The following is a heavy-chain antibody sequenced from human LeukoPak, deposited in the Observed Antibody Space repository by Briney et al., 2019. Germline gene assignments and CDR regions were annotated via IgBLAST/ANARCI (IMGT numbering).Heavy chain of an antibody. CDR3: AREFCSSTGCYGYYFDY. J-gene: IGHJ4*02. D-gene: IGHD2-2*01. CDR1: GGTFSSYA. Sequence: GASVKVSCKASGGTFSSYAISWVRQAPGQGLEWMGGIIPIFGTANYAQKFQGRDTITTDESTSTAYMELSSLRSEDTAVYYCAREFCSSTGCYGYYFDYWGQGTLVTVSS. V-gene: IGHV1-69*05. CDR2: IIPIFGTA.